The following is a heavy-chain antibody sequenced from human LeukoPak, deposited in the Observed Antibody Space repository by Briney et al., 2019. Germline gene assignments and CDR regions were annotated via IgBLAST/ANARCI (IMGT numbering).Heavy chain of an antibody. CDR2: IYYSGST. CDR3: ARLRPTYYYGSGLRDAFDI. J-gene: IGHJ3*02. D-gene: IGHD3-10*01. CDR1: GGSISSSSYY. V-gene: IGHV4-39*07. Sequence: SETLSLTCTVSGGSISSSSYYWGWIRQPPGKGLEWIGSIYYSGSTYYNPSLKSRVTISVDTSKNQFSLKLSSVTAADTAVYYCARLRPTYYYGSGLRDAFDIWGQGTMVTVSS.